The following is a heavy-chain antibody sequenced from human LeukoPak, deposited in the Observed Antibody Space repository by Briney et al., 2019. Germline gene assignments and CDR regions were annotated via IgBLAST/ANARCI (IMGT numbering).Heavy chain of an antibody. CDR1: GYSISSGYY. CDR2: IYHSGST. J-gene: IGHJ3*02. CDR3: ARYIVVVVAATFDAFDI. V-gene: IGHV4-38-2*02. D-gene: IGHD2-15*01. Sequence: PSETLSLTCTVSGYSISSGYYWGWIRQPPGQGLEWIGSIYHSGSTYYNPSLKCRVTISVDTSKNQFSLRLSSVTAADTAVYYCARYIVVVVAATFDAFDIWGQGTTVTVSS.